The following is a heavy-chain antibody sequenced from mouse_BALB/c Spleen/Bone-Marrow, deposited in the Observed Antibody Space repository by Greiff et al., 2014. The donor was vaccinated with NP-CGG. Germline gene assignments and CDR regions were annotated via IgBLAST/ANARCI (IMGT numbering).Heavy chain of an antibody. CDR3: SKDGGYDYSYYFDY. V-gene: IGHV5-6-4*01. CDR1: GFTFSAYS. D-gene: IGHD2-4*01. CDR2: ISSGGHDT. J-gene: IGHJ2*01. Sequence: EVMLVESGGGLVKPGGSLKLSCAASGFTFSAYSMSWVRQTPERRLEWVATISSGGHDTYYPDSVKGRFTISRDNAKNTLYLQMNRLKSVDSAVYYCSKDGGYDYSYYFDYWGQGTTLTVSS.